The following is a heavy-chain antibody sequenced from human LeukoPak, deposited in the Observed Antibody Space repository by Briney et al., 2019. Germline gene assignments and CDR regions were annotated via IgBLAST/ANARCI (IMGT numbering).Heavy chain of an antibody. J-gene: IGHJ4*02. CDR2: IYYSGGT. V-gene: IGHV4-59*01. CDR1: DGSISSYY. CDR3: ARGTNYMGRVFDY. Sequence: SETLSLTCTVSDGSISSYYWSWIRQPPGKGLEWIGYIYYSGGTNYNPSLKSRVTISVDTSKNQFSLKLNSMTAADTAVYYCARGTNYMGRVFDYWGQGTLVTVSS. D-gene: IGHD4/OR15-4a*01.